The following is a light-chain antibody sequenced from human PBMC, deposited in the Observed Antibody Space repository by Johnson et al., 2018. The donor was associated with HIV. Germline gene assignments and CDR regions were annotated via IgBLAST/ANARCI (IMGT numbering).Light chain of an antibody. J-gene: IGLJ1*01. Sequence: PPSVSAAPGQRVTISCSGSSSNIGDNYVSWYQQLPGTAPKLLIYENTKRPSGIPDRFSASKSGTSATLGITGLQTGDEAEYYCGAWDSTLSGGLYVFGTWTKVTVL. V-gene: IGLV1-51*02. CDR2: ENT. CDR3: GAWDSTLSGGLYV. CDR1: SSNIGDNY.